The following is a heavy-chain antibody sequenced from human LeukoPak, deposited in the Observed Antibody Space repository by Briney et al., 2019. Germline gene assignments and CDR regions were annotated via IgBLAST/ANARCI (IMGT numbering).Heavy chain of an antibody. D-gene: IGHD1-26*01. V-gene: IGHV4-34*01. CDR1: GGSFSGYY. CDR2: INHSGST. J-gene: IGHJ4*02. CDR3: ATSSGSYGWVDY. Sequence: SETLSLTCPVYGGSFSGYYWSWIRQPPGKGLEWIGEINHSGSTNYNPSLKSRVTISVDTSKNQFSLKLSSVTAADTAVYYCATSSGSYGWVDYWGQGTLVTVSS.